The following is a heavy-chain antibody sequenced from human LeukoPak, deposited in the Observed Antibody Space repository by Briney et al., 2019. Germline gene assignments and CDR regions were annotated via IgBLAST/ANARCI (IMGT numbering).Heavy chain of an antibody. CDR3: ARGKFLGYCSSTSCPPPAFDY. Sequence: RASVKVSCKASGYTFTGYYMHWVRQAPGQGLEWMGWINPNTGGTNYAQKFQGRVTMIRDTSTNTVYMELSSLRSEDTAVYHCARGKFLGYCSSTSCPPPAFDYWGQGTLVTVSS. CDR2: INPNTGGT. D-gene: IGHD2-2*01. J-gene: IGHJ4*02. CDR1: GYTFTGYY. V-gene: IGHV1-2*02.